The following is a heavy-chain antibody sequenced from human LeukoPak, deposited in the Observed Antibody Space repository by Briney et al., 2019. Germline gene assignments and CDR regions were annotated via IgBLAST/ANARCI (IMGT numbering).Heavy chain of an antibody. CDR1: RYTFTSYD. D-gene: IGHD2-2*02. CDR2: ISAYNGNT. CDR3: PRDRRYCRSISCYNENAY. Sequence: GASVKVSCKSSRYTFTSYDINDVRQAPGQGLEWMGWISAYNGNTNYVQKLQGRVTMTTDTSTSTAYMELRSLRSDDTAVYYCPRDRRYCRSISCYNENAYWGQGTLVTVSS. V-gene: IGHV1-18*01. J-gene: IGHJ4*02.